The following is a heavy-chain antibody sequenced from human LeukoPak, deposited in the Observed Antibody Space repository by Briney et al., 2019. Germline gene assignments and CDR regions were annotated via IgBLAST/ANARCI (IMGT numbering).Heavy chain of an antibody. D-gene: IGHD6-19*01. V-gene: IGHV1-3*01. Sequence: ASVKVSCKASGYTFTSYGISWVRQAPGQGLEWMGWINAGNGNTKYSQKFQGRVTITRGTSASTAYMELSSLRSEDTAVYYCARDLYQYSSGWSFDYWGQGTLVTVSS. CDR2: INAGNGNT. J-gene: IGHJ4*02. CDR1: GYTFTSYG. CDR3: ARDLYQYSSGWSFDY.